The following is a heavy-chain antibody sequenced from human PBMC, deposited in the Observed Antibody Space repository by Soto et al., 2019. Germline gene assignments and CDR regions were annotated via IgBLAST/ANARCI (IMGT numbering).Heavy chain of an antibody. J-gene: IGHJ6*02. Sequence: ASVKVSCKASGYTFTSYGISWVRQAPGQGLEWMGWISAYNGNTNYAQKLQGRVTMTTDTSTSTAYMELRSLRSDDTAVYYCARDPGYCSSTSCYALAFYYYYXMDVWGQGTTVTVSS. CDR2: ISAYNGNT. D-gene: IGHD2-2*01. CDR1: GYTFTSYG. V-gene: IGHV1-18*01. CDR3: ARDPGYCSSTSCYALAFYYYYXMDV.